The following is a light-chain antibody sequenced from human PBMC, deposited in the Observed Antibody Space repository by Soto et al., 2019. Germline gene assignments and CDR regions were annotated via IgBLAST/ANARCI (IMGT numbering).Light chain of an antibody. CDR3: HQYDHSPRT. V-gene: IGKV3-20*01. CDR2: GVS. Sequence: IVLTQSPGTLSLSPGERATLSCRASQALQRSFLAWYQHKPGQSPRLLISGVSSRAAGVPDRFSGSGSGTDFTLTISRLEPQDSAVYFCHQYDHSPRTFGQGTKVEI. CDR1: QALQRSF. J-gene: IGKJ1*01.